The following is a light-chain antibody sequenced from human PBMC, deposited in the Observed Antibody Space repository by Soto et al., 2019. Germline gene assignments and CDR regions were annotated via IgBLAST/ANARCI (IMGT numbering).Light chain of an antibody. V-gene: IGKV1-39*01. CDR2: SAS. CDR1: QGINVY. Sequence: DIQVTQSPSSVSASIGDTVTITCRASQGINVYLNWYQQKPGEVPKLLIYSASTLHNGVPPRFTGSGSETDFTLTITSLQPEDFAAYYCQHGYVAPYSFGQGTKVDI. J-gene: IGKJ2*03. CDR3: QHGYVAPYS.